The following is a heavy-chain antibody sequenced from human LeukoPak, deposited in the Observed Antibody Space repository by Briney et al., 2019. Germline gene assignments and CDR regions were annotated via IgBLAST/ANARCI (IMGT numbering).Heavy chain of an antibody. CDR2: IRFDGSNK. V-gene: IGHV3-30*02. Sequence: GGSLRLSCAASGFTFSSYGMHWVRQAPGKGLEWVAFIRFDGSNKYYADSVKGRFTISRDNSKNTLYLQMNSLRAEDTAVYYCAKDFGSKRWLPSNPFDIWGQGTMVTVSS. CDR1: GFTFSSYG. J-gene: IGHJ3*02. CDR3: AKDFGSKRWLPSNPFDI. D-gene: IGHD5-24*01.